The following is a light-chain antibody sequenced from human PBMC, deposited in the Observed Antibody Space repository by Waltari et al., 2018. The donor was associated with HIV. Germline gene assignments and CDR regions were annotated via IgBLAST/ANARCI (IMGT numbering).Light chain of an antibody. V-gene: IGLV3-9*01. CDR3: QVWDSSDGDVL. CDR2: RDE. Sequence: SYELTQPLSVSVALGQTTRITCVGNNIGGTNVHWYQQNPGQGRVLVMYRDENGHSGIPERFAGSNSGNRATLTITSAEAGDEAAYSIQVWDSSDGDVLFGGGNKRSVL. CDR1: NIGGTN. J-gene: IGLJ2*01.